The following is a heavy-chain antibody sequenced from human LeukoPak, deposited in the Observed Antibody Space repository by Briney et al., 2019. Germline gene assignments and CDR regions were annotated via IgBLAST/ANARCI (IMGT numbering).Heavy chain of an antibody. V-gene: IGHV3-23*01. J-gene: IGHJ4*02. CDR3: AKVGLGGAYYDY. CDR2: ISGSGDST. Sequence: GGSLRLSCAASRFIFSSYAMSWVRQAPGKGLEWVSAISGSGDSTDYSDSVKGRFTISRDNSKNTLSLQMNSLRAEDTAVYYCAKVGLGGAYYDYWGQGTLVTVSS. CDR1: RFIFSSYA. D-gene: IGHD1-26*01.